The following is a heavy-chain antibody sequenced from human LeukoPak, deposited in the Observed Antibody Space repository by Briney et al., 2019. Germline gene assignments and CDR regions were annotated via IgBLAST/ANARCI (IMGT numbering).Heavy chain of an antibody. J-gene: IGHJ4*02. V-gene: IGHV3-21*04. D-gene: IGHD6-13*01. CDR2: ISSSSSYI. Sequence: GGSLRLSCAASGFTVSSNYMGWVRQAPGKGLEWVSSISSSSSYIYYADSVKGRFTISRDNSKNTLYLQMNSLGAEDTAVYYCAKEVPAAGHFDYWGQGTLVTVSS. CDR3: AKEVPAAGHFDY. CDR1: GFTVSSNY.